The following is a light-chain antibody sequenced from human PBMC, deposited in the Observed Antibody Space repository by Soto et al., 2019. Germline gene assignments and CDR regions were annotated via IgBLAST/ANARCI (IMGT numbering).Light chain of an antibody. CDR1: SSDVGSYNL. Sequence: QSILTQPASVSGSPGQSITISCTGTSSDVGSYNLVSWYQQQPGKAPKHMIYEGSKRPSGVSNRFSGSKSGNTASLTVSGLQAEDEADYYCCSYAGSSTWVFGGGTKLPV. CDR2: EGS. J-gene: IGLJ3*02. CDR3: CSYAGSSTWV. V-gene: IGLV2-23*01.